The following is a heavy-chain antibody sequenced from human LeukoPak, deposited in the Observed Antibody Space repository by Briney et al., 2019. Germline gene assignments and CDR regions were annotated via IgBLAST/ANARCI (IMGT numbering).Heavy chain of an antibody. V-gene: IGHV1-18*01. CDR3: ARGGRGTYSTSPFDY. D-gene: IGHD1-26*01. J-gene: IGHJ4*02. CDR2: ISTYNVNT. CDR1: GYTFTTYD. Sequence: ASVKVSCKGSGYTFTTYDINWVRQAPGQGLEWMGRISTYNVNTNYAQNFQGRVIMTTDTSTSTAYMELRSLRSDDTAVYYCARGGRGTYSTSPFDYWGQGTLVTVSS.